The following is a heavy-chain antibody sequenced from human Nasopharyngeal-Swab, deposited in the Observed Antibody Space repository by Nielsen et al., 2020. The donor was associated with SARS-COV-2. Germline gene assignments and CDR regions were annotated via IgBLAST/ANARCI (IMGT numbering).Heavy chain of an antibody. Sequence: SLKISCAASGFTFGDYAMHWVRQAPGKGLEWVSGISWNSGSIGYADSVKGRFTISRDNAKNSLYLQMNSLRAEDTALYYCAKDKRVVTYYFDYWGQGTLVTVSS. V-gene: IGHV3-9*01. J-gene: IGHJ4*02. D-gene: IGHD3-22*01. CDR1: GFTFGDYA. CDR2: ISWNSGSI. CDR3: AKDKRVVTYYFDY.